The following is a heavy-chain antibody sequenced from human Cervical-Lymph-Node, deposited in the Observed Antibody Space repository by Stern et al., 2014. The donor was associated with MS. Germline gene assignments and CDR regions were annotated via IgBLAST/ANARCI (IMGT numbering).Heavy chain of an antibody. J-gene: IGHJ6*02. D-gene: IGHD1-26*01. Sequence: VQLVQSGPGLVKPSQTLALTCTVSGGPIGSGTYYWSWIRQPAGKGLEWIGRIYNSGSTSYNPSLKSRVTMSLDTSNNQFSTSLSSVTAADTAVYYCARDDAVGATRYHYAMDVWGQGTTVTVSS. V-gene: IGHV4-61*02. CDR2: IYNSGST. CDR3: ARDDAVGATRYHYAMDV. CDR1: GGPIGSGTYY.